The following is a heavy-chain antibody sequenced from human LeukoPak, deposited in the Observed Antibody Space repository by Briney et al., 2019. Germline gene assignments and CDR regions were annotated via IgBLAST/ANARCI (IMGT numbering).Heavy chain of an antibody. J-gene: IGHJ4*02. Sequence: GGSLRLSCAASGFTFSTYSMTWVRQAPGKGLEWVSYITSSSGTIYYADSAKGRFTISRDNSKNTLYLQMNSLRAEDTAVYYCAKSPRGSGPLYYFDYWGQGTLVTVSS. CDR2: ITSSSGTI. CDR3: AKSPRGSGPLYYFDY. V-gene: IGHV3-48*01. D-gene: IGHD2-15*01. CDR1: GFTFSTYS.